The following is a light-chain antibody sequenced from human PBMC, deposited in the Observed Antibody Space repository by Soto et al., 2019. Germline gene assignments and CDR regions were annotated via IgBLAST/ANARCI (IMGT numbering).Light chain of an antibody. CDR2: AAS. J-gene: IGKJ1*01. V-gene: IGKV1-39*01. Sequence: DIQMTQSPSSLSASVGDRVTITCRASQSISTFLNWYQQRKGQVPKLLIYAASSLHTGVPSRFSGSGSGTDFTLTITSLQPEDFTTYYCQQSHSSPPTFGQGTKVEIK. CDR3: QQSHSSPPT. CDR1: QSISTF.